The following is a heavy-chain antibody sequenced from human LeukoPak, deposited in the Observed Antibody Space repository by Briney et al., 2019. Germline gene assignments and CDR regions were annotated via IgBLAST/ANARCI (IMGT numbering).Heavy chain of an antibody. CDR2: ITWDAGAT. CDR3: AKAGYSSSWYVGYFDY. D-gene: IGHD6-13*01. V-gene: IGHV3-43D*03. J-gene: IGHJ4*02. CDR1: GFTFDDYA. Sequence: GGSLRLSCAASGFTFDDYAMHWVRQAPGKGLEWVSLITWDAGATYYADSVKGRFTISRDNSKNTLYLQMNSLRAEDTAVYYCAKAGYSSSWYVGYFDYWGQGTLVTVSS.